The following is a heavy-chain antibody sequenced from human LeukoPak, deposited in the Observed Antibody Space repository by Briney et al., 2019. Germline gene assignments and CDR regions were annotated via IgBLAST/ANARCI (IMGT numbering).Heavy chain of an antibody. D-gene: IGHD3-10*01. J-gene: IGHJ5*02. V-gene: IGHV3-30*18. CDR2: ISYDGSNK. CDR3: AKKQPGSHYNLPDH. Sequence: GGSLRLSCAASGFTFSSYGMHWVRQAPGKGLEWVAVISYDGSNKYYADSVKGRFTISRDNSKNTLYLQMDSLTPEDTAVYYCAKKQPGSHYNLPDHWGQGTLVTVSS. CDR1: GFTFSSYG.